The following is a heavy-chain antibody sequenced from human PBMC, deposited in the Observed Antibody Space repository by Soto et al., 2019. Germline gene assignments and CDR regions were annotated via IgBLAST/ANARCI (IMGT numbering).Heavy chain of an antibody. CDR2: IIPVFGTT. CDR3: ARWAGFCSSPSCYTALDY. V-gene: IGHV1-69*13. Sequence: GASVKVSCKASGGTFSRHTVSWVRQAPGQGLEWMGGIIPVFGTTNYAQKFQGRVTITADESTGTTYMELSSLRSDDTAVYYCARWAGFCSSPSCYTALDYWGQGTLVTVSS. CDR1: GGTFSRHT. D-gene: IGHD2-2*02. J-gene: IGHJ4*02.